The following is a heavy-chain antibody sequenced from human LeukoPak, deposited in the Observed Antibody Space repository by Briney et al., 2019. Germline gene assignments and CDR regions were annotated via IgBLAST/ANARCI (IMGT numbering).Heavy chain of an antibody. CDR1: GFTFSDYY. V-gene: IGHV3-11*06. Sequence: GGSLRLPCAASGFTFSDYYMSWIRQAPGKGLEWVSYISSSSSYTNYADSVKGRFTISRDNAKNSLYLQMNSLRAEDTAVYYCARDSYYYDSSGYIYWGQGTLVTVSS. J-gene: IGHJ4*02. CDR3: ARDSYYYDSSGYIY. D-gene: IGHD3-22*01. CDR2: ISSSSSYT.